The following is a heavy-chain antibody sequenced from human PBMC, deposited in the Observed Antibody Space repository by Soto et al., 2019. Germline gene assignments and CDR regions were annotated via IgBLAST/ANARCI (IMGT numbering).Heavy chain of an antibody. Sequence: EVQLVQSGAEVKKPGESLKISCKVSGYSFTSFWIGWVRQMPGKGPEWMGLIYPGDSDTRYSPSFQGQVTISADKSISTAYLQWSSLMASDTAMYDCARWFGAGRYSFDFWGQGTLVTVSS. J-gene: IGHJ4*02. CDR2: IYPGDSDT. CDR1: GYSFTSFW. CDR3: ARWFGAGRYSFDF. V-gene: IGHV5-51*03. D-gene: IGHD3-10*01.